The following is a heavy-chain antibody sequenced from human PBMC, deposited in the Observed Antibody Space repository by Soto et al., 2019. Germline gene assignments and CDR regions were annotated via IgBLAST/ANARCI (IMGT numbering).Heavy chain of an antibody. CDR1: GGSFSDYY. Sequence: QVQLQQWGAGLLKPSETLSLTCAVSGGSFSDYYWSWIRQPPGKGLEWIGEISHIGSSNYNPSLKSRVTISLDTARNQFSLKLRSVSAADTAVYYCAIEVSIFGVRSPIGSWGQGTLVTVSS. CDR2: ISHIGSS. V-gene: IGHV4-34*02. J-gene: IGHJ5*02. D-gene: IGHD3-3*01. CDR3: AIEVSIFGVRSPIGS.